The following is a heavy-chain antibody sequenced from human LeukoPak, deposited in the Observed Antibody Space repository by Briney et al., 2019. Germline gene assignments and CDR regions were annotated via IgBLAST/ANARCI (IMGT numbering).Heavy chain of an antibody. CDR2: IYYSGST. D-gene: IGHD3-9*01. CDR1: GGSISSSSYY. Sequence: PSETLSLTCTVSGGSISSSSYYWGWIRQPPGKGLEWIGSIYYSGSTYYNPSLKSRVTISVDTSKNQFSLKLSSVTAADTAVYYCARTYYDILTGDTNTFDYWGQGTLVTVSS. CDR3: ARTYYDILTGDTNTFDY. J-gene: IGHJ4*02. V-gene: IGHV4-39*01.